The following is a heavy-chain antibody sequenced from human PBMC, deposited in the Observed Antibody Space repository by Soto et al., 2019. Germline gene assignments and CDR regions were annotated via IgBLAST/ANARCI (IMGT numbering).Heavy chain of an antibody. V-gene: IGHV3-23*01. J-gene: IGHJ4*02. CDR2: IGGGGHYT. D-gene: IGHD3-3*01. CDR1: GFAFSAYA. CDR3: AKHPVFGVVTHYFAH. Sequence: QLLESGGSLVEPGGSLRLSCSASGFAFSAYAMSWVRQAPQKGLEWVSGIGGGGHYTRYGDSVKGRFSITRANSRNTLYLEMNRLTAEDTAVYYCAKHPVFGVVTHYFAHWGRRVLVTVSS.